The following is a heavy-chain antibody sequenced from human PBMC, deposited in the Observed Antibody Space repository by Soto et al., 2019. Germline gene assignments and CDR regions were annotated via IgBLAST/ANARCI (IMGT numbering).Heavy chain of an antibody. CDR3: SRFIMVGGWFDPNYYHGMDV. CDR1: GYTFSNYG. CDR2: ISGYNGKT. J-gene: IGHJ6*02. D-gene: IGHD6-19*01. Sequence: QVQLVQSGAEVKKPGASVTVSCKTSGYTFSNYGINWVRQAPGQGLEWMGWISGYNGKTNYAQTCQVRSTRTTDTSTGTVYMELRSLKSDDTAIYYCSRFIMVGGWFDPNYYHGMDVWGQGTTVTVSS. V-gene: IGHV1-18*01.